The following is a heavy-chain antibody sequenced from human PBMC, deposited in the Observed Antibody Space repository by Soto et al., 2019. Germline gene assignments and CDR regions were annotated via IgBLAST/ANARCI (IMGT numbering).Heavy chain of an antibody. D-gene: IGHD3-10*01. V-gene: IGHV3-23*01. CDR3: ARDVSGCLAP. CDR2: ISGSGGST. Sequence: GGSLRLSCAASGFTFSSYAMSWVRQAPGKGLEWVSAISGSGGSTYYADSVKGRFTISRDNSKNTLYLQMGSLRAEDMAVYYCARDVSGCLAPWGQGTLVTVSS. J-gene: IGHJ5*02. CDR1: GFTFSSYA.